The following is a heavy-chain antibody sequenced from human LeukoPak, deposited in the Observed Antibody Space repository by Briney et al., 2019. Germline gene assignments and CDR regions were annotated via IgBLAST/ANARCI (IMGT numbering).Heavy chain of an antibody. J-gene: IGHJ6*02. CDR1: GGSISSYY. V-gene: IGHV4-4*07. Sequence: SETLSLTCTVSGGSISSYYWSWIRQPPGKGLEWIGRIYTSGSTNYNPSLKSRVTMSVDTSKNQFSLKLSSVTAADTAVYYCAREDIVVVPAAIRFGVDYYYYGMDVWGQGTTVTVSS. CDR2: IYTSGST. CDR3: AREDIVVVPAAIRFGVDYYYYGMDV. D-gene: IGHD2-2*02.